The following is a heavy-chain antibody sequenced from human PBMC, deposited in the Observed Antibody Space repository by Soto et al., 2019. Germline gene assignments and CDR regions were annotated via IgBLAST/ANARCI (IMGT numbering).Heavy chain of an antibody. V-gene: IGHV3-33*01. J-gene: IGHJ4*02. CDR2: IWYDGSNK. CDR3: ASVIFWSGPTDDKFDY. Sequence: GALRLSCAASGFTFSSYGMHWVRQAPGKGLEWVAVIWYDGSNKYYADSVKGRFTISRDNSKNTLYLQMNSLRAEDTAVYYCASVIFWSGPTDDKFDYWGQGTLVTVSS. D-gene: IGHD3-3*01. CDR1: GFTFSSYG.